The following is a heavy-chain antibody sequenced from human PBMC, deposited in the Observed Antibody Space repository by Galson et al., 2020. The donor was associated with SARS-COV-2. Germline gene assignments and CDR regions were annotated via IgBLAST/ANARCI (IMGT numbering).Heavy chain of an antibody. Sequence: SETLSLTCAVSGGSISSGGYSWSWIRQPPGKGLEWIGYIYHSGSTYYNPSLKSRVTISVDRSKNQFSLKLSSVTAADTAVYYCARVIPHYGSGNAFDIWGQGTMVTVSS. CDR2: IYHSGST. CDR3: ARVIPHYGSGNAFDI. D-gene: IGHD3-10*01. V-gene: IGHV4-30-2*01. CDR1: GGSISSGGYS. J-gene: IGHJ3*02.